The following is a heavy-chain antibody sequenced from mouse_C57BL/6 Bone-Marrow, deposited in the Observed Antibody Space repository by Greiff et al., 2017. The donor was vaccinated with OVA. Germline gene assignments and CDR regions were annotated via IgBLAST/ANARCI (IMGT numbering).Heavy chain of an antibody. CDR2: INPSTGGT. D-gene: IGHD2-4*01. CDR3: ERDDYEPFAY. J-gene: IGHJ3*01. V-gene: IGHV1-42*01. CDR1: GYSFTGYY. Sequence: VQLQQSGPELVKPGASVKISCKASGYSFTGYYMNWVKQSPEQSLEWIGEINPSTGGTTYNQKFKAKATLTVDESSSTGYMQFKSLTSEDSAVYYCERDDYEPFAYWGQGTLVTVSA.